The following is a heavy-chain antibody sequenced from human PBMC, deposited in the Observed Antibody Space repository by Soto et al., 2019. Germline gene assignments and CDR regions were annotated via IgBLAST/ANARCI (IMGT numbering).Heavy chain of an antibody. CDR3: AKGRGIAVAGIFAD. CDR1: GSPFGSIP. D-gene: IGHD6-19*01. Sequence: EVQLLESGGGLVQPGGSLGPSFAALGSPFGSIPLSWVRQAPGRGRRWVSAISGSGGSTYYADSVKGRFTISRDNSKNTLYLQMNSLRAEDTAVYYCAKGRGIAVAGIFADWGQGTLVTVSS. J-gene: IGHJ4*02. CDR2: ISGSGGST. V-gene: IGHV3-23*01.